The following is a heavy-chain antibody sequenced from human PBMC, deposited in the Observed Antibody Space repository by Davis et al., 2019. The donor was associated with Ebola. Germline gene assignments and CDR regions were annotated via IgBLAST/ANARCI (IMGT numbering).Heavy chain of an antibody. CDR1: GFSLSAAGVA. Sequence: SGPTLVKPTETLTLTCTFSGFSLSAAGVAVAWIRQPPGKALEWLALIYLDDDKLYSPSLRRRLTITKDTSQNQVVLTMTNMDPLDTATYYCAHSGAVVVAANYYYYYGRDVWGQGTTVTVSS. V-gene: IGHV2-5*02. CDR2: IYLDDDK. J-gene: IGHJ6*02. D-gene: IGHD2-15*01. CDR3: AHSGAVVVAANYYYYYGRDV.